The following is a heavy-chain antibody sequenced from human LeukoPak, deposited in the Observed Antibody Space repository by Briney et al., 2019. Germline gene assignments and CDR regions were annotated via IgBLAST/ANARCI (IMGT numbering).Heavy chain of an antibody. CDR3: ARGGDYKNDY. CDR1: GFTVSSYW. V-gene: IGHV3-74*01. CDR2: INGAGSSI. D-gene: IGHD4-17*01. J-gene: IGHJ4*02. Sequence: PGGSMRLSSAASGFTVSSYWMHWVRQTPGKGLVWVSRINGAGSSISYADSVKGRVTISRDNAKNTLYLQMNNLRAEDTAVYYCARGGDYKNDYWGQGTLVTVSS.